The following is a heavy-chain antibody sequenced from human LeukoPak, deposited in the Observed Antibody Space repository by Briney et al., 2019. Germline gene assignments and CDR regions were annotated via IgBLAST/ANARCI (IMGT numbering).Heavy chain of an antibody. CDR2: ISDSGGRT. Sequence: GGTLRLSCGASGFTFSNYGMSWVRQAPGKGLEWVSAISDSGGRTYYPDSVKGRFTISRDNAKNTLYLQMNSLRAEDTAVYYCARVPPLRYFDWLLSGYYYYYMDVWGKGTTVTVFS. V-gene: IGHV3-23*01. CDR1: GFTFSNYG. J-gene: IGHJ6*03. D-gene: IGHD3-9*01. CDR3: ARVPPLRYFDWLLSGYYYYYMDV.